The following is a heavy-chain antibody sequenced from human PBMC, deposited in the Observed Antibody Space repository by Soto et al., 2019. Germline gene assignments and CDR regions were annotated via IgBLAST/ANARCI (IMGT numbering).Heavy chain of an antibody. CDR3: ARTVAGYFDY. J-gene: IGHJ4*02. D-gene: IGHD6-19*01. Sequence: SGKVSFKASCYTFTSSGISWVRQAPGQGPEWMGWISTYNGNTNYAQNLQGRVTMTTDTSTSTAYMELRGLRSDDTAVYYCARTVAGYFDYWGQGTLVTVSS. V-gene: IGHV1-18*01. CDR2: ISTYNGNT. CDR1: CYTFTSSG.